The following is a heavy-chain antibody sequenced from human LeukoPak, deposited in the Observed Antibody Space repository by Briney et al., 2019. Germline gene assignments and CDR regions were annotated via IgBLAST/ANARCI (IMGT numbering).Heavy chain of an antibody. CDR3: ARERVFSGNYYYYYGMDV. CDR1: GYIFTAYY. Sequence: ASVKVSCKASGYIFTAYYIHWVRQAPGQGLEWMGWINPNSGGTNYAQKFQGRVTMTRDTSTKTASMELSRLRSDDTAVYHCARERVFSGNYYYYYGMDVWGQGTTVTVSS. V-gene: IGHV1-2*02. CDR2: INPNSGGT. D-gene: IGHD3-10*01. J-gene: IGHJ6*02.